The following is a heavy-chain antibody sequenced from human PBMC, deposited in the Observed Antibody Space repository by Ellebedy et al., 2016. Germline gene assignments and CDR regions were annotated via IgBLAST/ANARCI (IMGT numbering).Heavy chain of an antibody. J-gene: IGHJ4*02. CDR2: ISDSGAT. Sequence: SETLSLTCSVSGAYIRSYYWGWIRQPPGKGLEWIGYISDSGATSYNPSLKSRLTISVDTSKNRFSLKLTSVTAADTAIYDCARRGFLDHWGQGIRVTVSS. CDR1: GAYIRSYY. V-gene: IGHV4-59*08. CDR3: ARRGFLDH.